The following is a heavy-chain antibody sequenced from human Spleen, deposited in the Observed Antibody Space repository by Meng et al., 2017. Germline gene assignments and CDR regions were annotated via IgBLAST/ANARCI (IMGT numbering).Heavy chain of an antibody. V-gene: IGHV5-51*01. CDR3: ARGGRYSYNMCDY. J-gene: IGHJ4*02. CDR1: GYSFTSNW. Sequence: GGSLRLSCTTSGYSFTSNWIVWVRQMPGRGLEWMGIIYPGDSDTKYSPSFQGQVIISADKSINTAYLQWNSLKASDSAMYYCARGGRYSYNMCDYWGQGTLVTVSS. CDR2: IYPGDSDT. D-gene: IGHD3-16*02.